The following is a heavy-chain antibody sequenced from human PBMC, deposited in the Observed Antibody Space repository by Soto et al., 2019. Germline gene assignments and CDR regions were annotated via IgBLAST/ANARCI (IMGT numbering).Heavy chain of an antibody. D-gene: IGHD6-13*01. CDR2: ISYDGSNK. CDR3: AKVPRQQLTKDY. J-gene: IGHJ4*02. V-gene: IGHV3-30*18. Sequence: GGSLRLSCAASGFTFSSYGMHWVRQAPGKGLEWVAVISYDGSNKYYADSVKGRFTISRDNSKNTLYLQMNSLRAEDTAVYYCAKVPRQQLTKDYWGQGTLVTVS. CDR1: GFTFSSYG.